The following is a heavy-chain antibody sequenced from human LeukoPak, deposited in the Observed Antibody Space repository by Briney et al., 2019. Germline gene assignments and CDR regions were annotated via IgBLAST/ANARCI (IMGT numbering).Heavy chain of an antibody. Sequence: SVKVSCKASGGTFSSYAISWVRQAPGQGLEWMGGIFPIFGTANYAQKFQGRVTITADESTSTAYMELSSLRSEDTAVYYCARSIGYCSSTSCDDNWFDPWGQGTLVTVSS. D-gene: IGHD2-2*01. CDR3: ARSIGYCSSTSCDDNWFDP. J-gene: IGHJ5*02. V-gene: IGHV1-69*13. CDR1: GGTFSSYA. CDR2: IFPIFGTA.